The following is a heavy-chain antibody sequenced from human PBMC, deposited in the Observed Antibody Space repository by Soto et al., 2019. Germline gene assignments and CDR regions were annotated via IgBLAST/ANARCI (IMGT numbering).Heavy chain of an antibody. V-gene: IGHV1-18*01. J-gene: IGHJ4*02. CDR2: ISAYNGNT. D-gene: IGHD3-22*01. CDR1: GYTFTSYG. Sequence: QVQLVQSGAEVKKPGASVKVSCKASGYTFTSYGISWVRQAPGQWLEWMGWISAYNGNTNYAQKLQGRVTMTTDTSTSTAYMELRSLRSDDTAVYYCARVRINMIVVVTPDYWGQGNLVTVSS. CDR3: ARVRINMIVVVTPDY.